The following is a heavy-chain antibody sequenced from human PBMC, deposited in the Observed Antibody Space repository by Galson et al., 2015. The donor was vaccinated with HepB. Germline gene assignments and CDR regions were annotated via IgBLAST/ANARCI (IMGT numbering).Heavy chain of an antibody. D-gene: IGHD3-16*01. Sequence: SLRLSCAASGFTFSSYSMNWVRQAPGKGLEWVSSISSSSSYIYYADSVKGRFTISRDNAKNSLYLQMNSLRAEDTAVYYCARVKPYVLSAPYYYYGMDVWGQGTTVTVSS. CDR1: GFTFSSYS. CDR3: ARVKPYVLSAPYYYYGMDV. CDR2: ISSSSSYI. V-gene: IGHV3-21*01. J-gene: IGHJ6*02.